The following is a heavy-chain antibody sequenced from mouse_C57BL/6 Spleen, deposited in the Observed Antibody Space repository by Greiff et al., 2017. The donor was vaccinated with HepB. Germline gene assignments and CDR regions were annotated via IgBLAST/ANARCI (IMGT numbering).Heavy chain of an antibody. CDR3: ARGGGSSSNWYFDV. J-gene: IGHJ1*03. Sequence: EVQLVESGGGLVKPGGSLKLSCAASGFTFSSYAMSWVRQTPEKRLEWVATISDGGSYTYYPDNVKGRFTISRDNAKNNLYLQMSHLKSEDTAMYYCARGGGSSSNWYFDVWGTGTTVTVSS. D-gene: IGHD1-1*01. V-gene: IGHV5-4*01. CDR2: ISDGGSYT. CDR1: GFTFSSYA.